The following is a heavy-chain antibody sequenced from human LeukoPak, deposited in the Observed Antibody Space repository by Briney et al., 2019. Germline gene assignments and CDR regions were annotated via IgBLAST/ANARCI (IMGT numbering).Heavy chain of an antibody. CDR1: GFTFADYA. CDR3: AKDMGDSSGYYLGN. V-gene: IGHV3-43*02. D-gene: IGHD3-22*01. J-gene: IGHJ4*02. Sequence: PGGSLRLSCAASGFTFADYAMNWVRQAPGKGLEWVSLINGDGGSTYYADSVKGRFTISRDNSKNSLYLQMNGLRAEDTALYYCAKDMGDSSGYYLGNWGQGTLVTVSS. CDR2: INGDGGST.